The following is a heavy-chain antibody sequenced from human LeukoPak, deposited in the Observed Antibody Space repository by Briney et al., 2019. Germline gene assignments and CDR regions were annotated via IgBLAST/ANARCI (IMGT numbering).Heavy chain of an antibody. Sequence: ASETLSLTCTVSGGSISSGSYYWSWIRQPPGKGLEWIGYIYYSGSTNYNPSLKSRVTISVDTPKNQFSLKLSSVTAADTAVYYCARGGVGSYWPFSPRGDYWYFDLWGRGTLVTVSS. CDR3: ARGGVGSYWPFSPRGDYWYFDL. CDR1: GGSISSGSYY. D-gene: IGHD2-8*02. V-gene: IGHV4-61*01. CDR2: IYYSGST. J-gene: IGHJ2*01.